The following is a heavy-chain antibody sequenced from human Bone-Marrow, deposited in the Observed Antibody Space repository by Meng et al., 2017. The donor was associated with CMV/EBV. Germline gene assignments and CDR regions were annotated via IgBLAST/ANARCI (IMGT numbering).Heavy chain of an antibody. D-gene: IGHD1-26*01. V-gene: IGHV3-21*01. J-gene: IGHJ4*02. CDR2: ISSSSSYI. Sequence: GGSLRLSCSASGFTFSNYAMHWVRQAPGKGLEWVSSISSSSSYIYYADSVKGRFTISRDNAKNSLYLQMNSLRAEDTAVYYCARDSPEVGAIGYWGQGTLVTVSS. CDR1: GFTFSNYA. CDR3: ARDSPEVGAIGY.